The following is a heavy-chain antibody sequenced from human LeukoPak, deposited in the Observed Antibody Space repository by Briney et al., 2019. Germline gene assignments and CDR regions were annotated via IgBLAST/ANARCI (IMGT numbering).Heavy chain of an antibody. CDR3: ARIGSSGYYDRNAFDV. D-gene: IGHD3-22*01. V-gene: IGHV4-38-2*01. Sequence: PSETLSLTCAVSGYSISSGYYWGWIRQPPGKGLEWIGSIYHSGSTYYNPSLKGRVTISVDTSKNQFSLKLNSVTAADTALYYCARIGSSGYYDRNAFDVWGQGTMVTVCS. CDR1: GYSISSGYY. CDR2: IYHSGST. J-gene: IGHJ3*01.